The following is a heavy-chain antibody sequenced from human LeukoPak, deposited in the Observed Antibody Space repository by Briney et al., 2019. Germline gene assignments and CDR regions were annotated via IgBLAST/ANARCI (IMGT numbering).Heavy chain of an antibody. V-gene: IGHV3-21*01. CDR2: ISSSNSYI. Sequence: PGGSLRLSCAASGFTFSSYIMNWVRQAPGKGLDRVSSISSSNSYIYYVDSVKGRFTISRENAKNSLYLQMNSLRAEDTAVYYCARDAARGNFDYWGQGTLVTVSS. CDR3: ARDAARGNFDY. CDR1: GFTFSSYI. J-gene: IGHJ4*02. D-gene: IGHD3-10*01.